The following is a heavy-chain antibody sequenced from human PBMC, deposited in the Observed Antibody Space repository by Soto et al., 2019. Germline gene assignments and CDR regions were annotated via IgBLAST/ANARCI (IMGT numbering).Heavy chain of an antibody. J-gene: IGHJ6*02. CDR1: GFPFSGSA. CDR3: TRRRDGYNLYYYYGMDV. V-gene: IGHV3-73*01. CDR2: IRSKANSYAT. Sequence: LLGGSLRLSCAASGFPFSGSAMHWVRQASGKGLEWVGRIRSKANSYATAYAASVKGRFTISRDDSKNTAYLQMNSLKTEDTAVYYCTRRRDGYNLYYYYGMDVWGQGTTVTVSS. D-gene: IGHD5-12*01.